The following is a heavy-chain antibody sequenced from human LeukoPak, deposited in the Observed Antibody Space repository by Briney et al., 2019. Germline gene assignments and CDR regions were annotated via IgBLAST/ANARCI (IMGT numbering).Heavy chain of an antibody. Sequence: GGSLRLSCAASGFAFSSNWMHWVRQTPGKGLVWVSRINSGGSGTSYADSVEGRFTISRDNAKNTLYLQMNSLKGEDTAVYYCATSLGPLAEYWGRGTLVTVSS. D-gene: IGHD7-27*01. V-gene: IGHV3-74*01. CDR3: ATSLGPLAEY. CDR1: GFAFSSNW. CDR2: INSGGSGT. J-gene: IGHJ4*02.